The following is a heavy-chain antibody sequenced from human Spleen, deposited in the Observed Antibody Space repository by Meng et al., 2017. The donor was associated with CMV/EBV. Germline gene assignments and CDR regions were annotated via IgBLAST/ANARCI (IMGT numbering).Heavy chain of an antibody. CDR2: ITWSGDRT. CDR3: AKGRGYSYALPFDF. D-gene: IGHD5-18*01. CDR1: GFTFDDFM. J-gene: IGHJ4*01. Sequence: GESLKISCAASGFTFDDFMMYWVRQAPGKGLEWVSLITWSGDRTSYADSVKGRFTISRDNSKNSLYLEMISLRSEDTALYYCAKGRGYSYALPFDFWGRGTLVTVSS. V-gene: IGHV3-43*01.